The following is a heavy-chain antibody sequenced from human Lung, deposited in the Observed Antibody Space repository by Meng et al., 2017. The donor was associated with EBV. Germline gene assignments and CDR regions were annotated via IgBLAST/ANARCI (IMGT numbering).Heavy chain of an antibody. J-gene: IGHJ4*02. CDR2: INHSGST. D-gene: IGHD6-19*01. Sequence: QVQLQQWGAGLLKPSETLSLTCAVYGWSFSGYYWSWIRQPPGKGLEWIGEINHSGSTNYNPSLKSRVTISVDTSKNQFSLKLSSVTAADTAVYYCARSYSSGWYTLFDYWGQGTLVTVSS. CDR1: GWSFSGYY. CDR3: ARSYSSGWYTLFDY. V-gene: IGHV4-34*01.